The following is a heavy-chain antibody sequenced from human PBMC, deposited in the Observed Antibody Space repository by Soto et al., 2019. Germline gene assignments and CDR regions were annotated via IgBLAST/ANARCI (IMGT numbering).Heavy chain of an antibody. V-gene: IGHV4-59*01. CDR2: IYYSGST. CDR3: ARVKSSGDDLYYYYYMDV. Sequence: SETLSLTCTVSGGSISSYYWSWIRQPPGKGLEWIGYIYYSGSTNYNPSLKSRVTISVDTSKNQFSLKLSSVTAADTAVYYCARVKSSGDDLYYYYYMDVWGKGTTVTVSS. CDR1: GGSISSYY. J-gene: IGHJ6*03. D-gene: IGHD6-25*01.